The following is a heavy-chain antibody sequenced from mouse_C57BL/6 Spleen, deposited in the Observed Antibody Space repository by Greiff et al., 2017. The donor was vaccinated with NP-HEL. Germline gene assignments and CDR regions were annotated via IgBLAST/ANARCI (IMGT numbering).Heavy chain of an antibody. CDR2: IYPGDGDT. CDR1: GYAFSSSW. J-gene: IGHJ1*03. V-gene: IGHV1-82*01. CDR3: ARWGYDGSRTDVLYWYFDV. Sequence: QVQLQQSGPELVKPGASVKISCKASGYAFSSSWMNWVKQRPGKGLEWIGRIYPGDGDTNYNGKFKGKATLTADKSSSTAYMQLSSLTSEDSAVYFCARWGYDGSRTDVLYWYFDVWGTGTTVTVSS. D-gene: IGHD1-1*01.